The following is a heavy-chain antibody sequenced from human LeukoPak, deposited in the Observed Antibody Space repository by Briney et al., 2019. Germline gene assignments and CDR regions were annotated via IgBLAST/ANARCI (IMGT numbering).Heavy chain of an antibody. CDR3: ARDQYDFWSGYPSSTYFDY. D-gene: IGHD3-3*01. Sequence: GRSLRLSCAASGFTFSSYGMHWVRQAPGKGLEWVAVISYDGSNKYYADSVKGRFTISRDNSKNTLYLQMNSLRAEDTAVYYCARDQYDFWSGYPSSTYFDYWGQGTLVTVSS. J-gene: IGHJ4*02. V-gene: IGHV3-30*03. CDR1: GFTFSSYG. CDR2: ISYDGSNK.